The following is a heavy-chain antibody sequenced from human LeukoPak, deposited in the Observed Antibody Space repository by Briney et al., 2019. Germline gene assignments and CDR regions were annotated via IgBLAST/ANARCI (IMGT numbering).Heavy chain of an antibody. CDR1: GGSISSYY. CDR2: IYYSGST. CDR3: ARDRVWEGFDY. J-gene: IGHJ4*02. Sequence: SETLSLTCTVSGGSISSYYWSWIRQPPGKGLEWIGYIYYSGSTNYNPSLKSRVTISVDTYMNQFSLKLSAVTAADTAVYYCARDRVWEGFDYWGQGTLVTVSS. D-gene: IGHD1-26*01. V-gene: IGHV4-59*01.